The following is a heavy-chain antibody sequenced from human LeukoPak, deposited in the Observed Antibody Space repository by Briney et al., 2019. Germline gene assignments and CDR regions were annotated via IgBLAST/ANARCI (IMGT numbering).Heavy chain of an antibody. V-gene: IGHV1-24*01. J-gene: IGHJ6*02. CDR3: ATDGAPSIAAAASLYYYGMDV. CDR2: FDPEDGET. CDR1: GYTLNELS. D-gene: IGHD6-13*01. Sequence: ASVKVSCKVSGYTLNELSMHWVRQAPGKGLEWMGGFDPEDGETIYAQKFQGRVTMTEDTSTDTAYMELSSLRSEDTAVYYCATDGAPSIAAAASLYYYGMDVWGQGTTVTVSS.